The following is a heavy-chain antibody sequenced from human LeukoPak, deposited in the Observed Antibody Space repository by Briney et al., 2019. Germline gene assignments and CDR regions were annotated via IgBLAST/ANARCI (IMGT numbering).Heavy chain of an antibody. V-gene: IGHV3-23*01. CDR3: AKVLYGSASYYPTFDY. J-gene: IGHJ4*02. D-gene: IGHD3-10*01. Sequence: PGGSLRLSCAASGFTFSNYAMTWVRQAPGKGLEWVSAIRGSGRSTYYADSVKGRFTISRDNSKNTLYLQMNSLRAEDTAVYFCAKVLYGSASYYPTFDYWGQGTLVTVSS. CDR2: IRGSGRST. CDR1: GFTFSNYA.